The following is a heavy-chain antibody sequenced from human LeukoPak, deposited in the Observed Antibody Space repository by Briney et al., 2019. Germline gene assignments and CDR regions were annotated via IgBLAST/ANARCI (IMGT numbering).Heavy chain of an antibody. CDR1: GYSISSGYY. CDR3: ASRLRGLLLGEYHYFDY. CDR2: IYHSGST. V-gene: IGHV4-38-2*02. J-gene: IGHJ4*02. Sequence: SETLSLTCTVSGYSISSGYYWGWIRQPPGKGLEWSGSIYHSGSTYYNPSLKSRVTISVDTSKNQFSLKLSCVTAADTAVYYCASRLRGLLLGEYHYFDYWGQGTLVTVSS. D-gene: IGHD3-22*01.